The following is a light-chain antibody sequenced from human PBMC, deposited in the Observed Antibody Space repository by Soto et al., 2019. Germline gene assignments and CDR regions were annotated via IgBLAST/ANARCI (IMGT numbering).Light chain of an antibody. J-gene: IGKJ5*01. Sequence: EIVLAQSPGTLSLSPGERATVSCRAIESLDSRSLVWYQHKSGQAPRFLIYDASNRATGIPARFSGSGSGTDFTLTISSLEPEDFAVYYCQQRSNWPPITFGQGTRLEIK. CDR3: QQRSNWPPIT. V-gene: IGKV3-11*01. CDR1: ESLDSRS. CDR2: DAS.